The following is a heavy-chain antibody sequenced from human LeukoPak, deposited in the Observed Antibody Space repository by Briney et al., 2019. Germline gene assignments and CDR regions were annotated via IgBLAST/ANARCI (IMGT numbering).Heavy chain of an antibody. CDR1: GFTFSSYA. Sequence: GGSLRLSCAASGFTFSSYAMSRVRQAPGKGLEWVSDISDSGGSTYYADSVKGRFTISRDNSKNTLYLQMNSLRAEDTAVYYCAKGSSSSPTYYFDYWGQGTLVTVSS. CDR2: ISDSGGST. D-gene: IGHD2-2*01. J-gene: IGHJ4*02. V-gene: IGHV3-23*01. CDR3: AKGSSSSPTYYFDY.